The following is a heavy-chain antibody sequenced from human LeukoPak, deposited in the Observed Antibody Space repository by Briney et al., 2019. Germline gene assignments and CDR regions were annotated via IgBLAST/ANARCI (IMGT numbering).Heavy chain of an antibody. Sequence: SETLSLTCAVYGGSFSGYYWSWIRQPPGKGLEWIGEINHSGSTNYNPSLKSRVTISVDTSKNQFSLKLNSVTAADTAVYYCARSDWLSGYMDVWGKGTTVTISS. CDR1: GGSFSGYY. V-gene: IGHV4-34*01. J-gene: IGHJ6*03. D-gene: IGHD3-9*01. CDR2: INHSGST. CDR3: ARSDWLSGYMDV.